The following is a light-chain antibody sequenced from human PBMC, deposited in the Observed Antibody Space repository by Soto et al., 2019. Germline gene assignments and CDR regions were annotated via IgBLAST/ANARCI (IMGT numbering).Light chain of an antibody. Sequence: DIQLTQSPSFLSASVGDRVTITCRASQGISSYLAWYQQKPWKAPKVLIYAASTLQSGVPSRFSGSGSGTEFTLTISSLQPEDFATYYCQQLNTYPLTFGGGTKV. CDR3: QQLNTYPLT. V-gene: IGKV1-9*01. CDR2: AAS. J-gene: IGKJ4*01. CDR1: QGISSY.